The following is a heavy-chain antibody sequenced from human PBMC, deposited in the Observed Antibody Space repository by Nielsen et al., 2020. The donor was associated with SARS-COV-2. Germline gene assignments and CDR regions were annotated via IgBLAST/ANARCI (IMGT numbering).Heavy chain of an antibody. CDR2: ISSSGSAK. J-gene: IGHJ6*02. Sequence: GESLKISCAASGFIFSSCEMNWVRQAPGKGLEWVSYISSSGSAKYYADSVKGRFTISRDNAKNSVYLQMNSLRAEDTAVYYCARVSLNADYYYGMDVWGQGTTVTVSS. V-gene: IGHV3-48*03. D-gene: IGHD2-15*01. CDR3: ARVSLNADYYYGMDV. CDR1: GFIFSSCE.